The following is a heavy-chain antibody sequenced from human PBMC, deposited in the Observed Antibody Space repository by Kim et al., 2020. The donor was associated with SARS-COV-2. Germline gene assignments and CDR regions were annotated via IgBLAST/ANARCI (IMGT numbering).Heavy chain of an antibody. V-gene: IGHV1-69*13. CDR3: AREQVVGPLWELTLPYFDY. CDR1: GGTFSSYA. D-gene: IGHD1-26*01. J-gene: IGHJ4*02. Sequence: SVKVSCKASGGTFSSYAISWVRQAPGQGLEWMGGIIPIFGTANYAQKFQGRVTITADESTSTAYMELSSLRSEDTAVYYCAREQVVGPLWELTLPYFDYWGQGTLVTVSS. CDR2: IIPIFGTA.